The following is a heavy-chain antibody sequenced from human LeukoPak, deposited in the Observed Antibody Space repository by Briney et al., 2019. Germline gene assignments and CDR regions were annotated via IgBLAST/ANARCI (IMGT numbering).Heavy chain of an antibody. J-gene: IGHJ4*02. CDR1: GGTFGNYA. D-gene: IGHD4/OR15-4a*01. Sequence: SVKASRKASGGTFGNYAVSWVRQAPGQGLEWMGGIIPMYPTTTYPQKFQDRVTLTTDESTTTVYMELSSLRSDDTAVYYCARQHDSGGLFDSWGQGTLVTVSS. CDR2: IIPMYPTT. CDR3: ARQHDSGGLFDS. V-gene: IGHV1-69*05.